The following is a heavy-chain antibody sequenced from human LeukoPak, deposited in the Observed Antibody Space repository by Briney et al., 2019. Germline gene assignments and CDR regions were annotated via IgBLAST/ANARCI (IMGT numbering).Heavy chain of an antibody. Sequence: ASVKVSCKASGFIFTKYGISWVRQAPGQGLEWVGWISGYNGDTNYAQKLQGRVTMTTDTSTTTAYMELRSLRSGDTAFYYCARDPSNTSGWKTWFDTWGQGTLVTVSS. CDR3: ARDPSNTSGWKTWFDT. J-gene: IGHJ5*02. CDR2: ISGYNGDT. D-gene: IGHD6-19*01. CDR1: GFIFTKYG. V-gene: IGHV1-18*01.